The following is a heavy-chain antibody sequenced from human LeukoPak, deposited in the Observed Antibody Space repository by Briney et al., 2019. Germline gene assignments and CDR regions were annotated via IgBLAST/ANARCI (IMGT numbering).Heavy chain of an antibody. CDR1: GFTFSSYS. D-gene: IGHD4-17*01. CDR3: ARGHTAVTRHFDF. V-gene: IGHV3-21*01. J-gene: IGHJ4*02. CDR2: ISSSSSYI. Sequence: GGSLRLSCAASGFTFSSYSMNWVRQAPGKGLEWVSSISSSSSYIYYADSVKGRFTISRDNAKNLLCLDMNSLRAEDTAVYYCARGHTAVTRHFDFWGQGTLVTVSS.